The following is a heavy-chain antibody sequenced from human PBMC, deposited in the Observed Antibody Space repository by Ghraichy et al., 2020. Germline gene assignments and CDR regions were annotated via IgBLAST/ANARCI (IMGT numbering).Heavy chain of an antibody. CDR2: IKSKTDGGTT. Sequence: GGSLRLSCAASGFTFSNAWMSWVRQAPGKGLEWVGRIKSKTDGGTTDYAAPVKGRFTISRDDSKNTLYLQMNSLKTEDTAVYYCTTEVGSSWYDPGHYMDVWGKGTTVTVSS. V-gene: IGHV3-15*01. D-gene: IGHD6-13*01. J-gene: IGHJ6*03. CDR3: TTEVGSSWYDPGHYMDV. CDR1: GFTFSNAW.